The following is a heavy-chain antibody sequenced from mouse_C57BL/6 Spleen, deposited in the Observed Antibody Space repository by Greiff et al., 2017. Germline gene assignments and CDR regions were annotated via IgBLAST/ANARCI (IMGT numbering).Heavy chain of an antibody. J-gene: IGHJ4*01. CDR1: GYTFTDYE. Sequence: QVHVKQSGAELVRPGASVTLSCKASGYTFTDYEMHWVKQTPVHGLEWIGAIDPETGGTAYNQKFKGKAILTADKSSSTAYMELRSLTSEDSAVYYCTRCSQLGRGAMDYWGQGTSVTVSS. CDR2: IDPETGGT. D-gene: IGHD4-1*02. V-gene: IGHV1-15*01. CDR3: TRCSQLGRGAMDY.